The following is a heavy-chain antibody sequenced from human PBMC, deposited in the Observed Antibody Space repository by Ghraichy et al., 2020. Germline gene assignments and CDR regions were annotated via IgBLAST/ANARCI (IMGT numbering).Heavy chain of an antibody. CDR1: GITFSTYA. V-gene: IGHV3-23*01. CDR2: MSGRTGNA. J-gene: IGHJ5*02. Sequence: GGSLRLSCAASGITFSTYAMSWVRQAPGQGLEWVSTMSGRTGNAYYADSVKGRFTISRDNSKNTLYLQMHSLRAEDTALYYCAKDTEDSSGWGGWFDPWGQGTLVTVSS. CDR3: AKDTEDSSGWGGWFDP. D-gene: IGHD6-19*01.